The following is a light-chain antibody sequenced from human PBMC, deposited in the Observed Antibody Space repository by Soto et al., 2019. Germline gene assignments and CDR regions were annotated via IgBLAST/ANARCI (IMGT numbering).Light chain of an antibody. CDR2: RNY. CDR3: ATWDDRLPAPV. V-gene: IGLV1-47*01. CDR1: SSNIGNNY. Sequence: QSVVTQSPSASGTPGQRVTISCSGSSSNIGNNYVSWYQQLPGTAPKLLIYRNYQRPPGVPDRFSASKSGTSASLAISGLRSEDESDYYCATWDDRLPAPVFGVGTKLTVL. J-gene: IGLJ3*02.